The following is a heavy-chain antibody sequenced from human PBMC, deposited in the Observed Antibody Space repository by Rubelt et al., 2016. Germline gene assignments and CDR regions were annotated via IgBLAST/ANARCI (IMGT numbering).Heavy chain of an antibody. V-gene: IGHV4-39*07. CDR2: MHFSGSM. CDR1: NGSFNSGYYY. Sequence: QLQLQESGPGLVKPSETLSLTCTVSNGSFNSGYYYWGWIRQPPGKGLEWIGSMHFSGSMYYNPSLKSRVTIAVDTSKNQCSRNRRSVTAADTAVYYCARSGSYSVFSFDIWGQGTMVTVSS. CDR3: ARSGSYSVFSFDI. J-gene: IGHJ3*02. D-gene: IGHD1-26*01.